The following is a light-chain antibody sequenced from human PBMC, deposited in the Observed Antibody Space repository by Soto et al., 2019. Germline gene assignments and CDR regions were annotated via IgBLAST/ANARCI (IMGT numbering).Light chain of an antibody. J-gene: IGKJ4*01. CDR3: QQFSSYPLT. CDR2: DAS. CDR1: QTVRNNY. V-gene: IGKV3-20*01. Sequence: EFVLTHSPGTLSLSPWERATLSCRASQTVRNNYLAWYQQKPGQAPRLLIYDASSRATGIPDRFSGGGSGTDFTHTISRLEPEDFAVYYCQQFSSYPLTFGGGTKVDIK.